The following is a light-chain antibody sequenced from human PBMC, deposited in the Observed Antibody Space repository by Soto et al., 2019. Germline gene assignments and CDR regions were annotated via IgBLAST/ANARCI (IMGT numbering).Light chain of an antibody. CDR3: VLYMGNGIWM. CDR2: NTN. V-gene: IGLV8-61*01. Sequence: QAVVTQEPSFSVSLGRTVTLTCGLSSGSVSTSYYPSWHQQTPGQAPRTLIYNTNIRSSGVPDRFSGSILGNKAALTITGAQADDESDYYCVLYMGNGIWMFGGGTQLTVL. CDR1: SGSVSTSYY. J-gene: IGLJ3*02.